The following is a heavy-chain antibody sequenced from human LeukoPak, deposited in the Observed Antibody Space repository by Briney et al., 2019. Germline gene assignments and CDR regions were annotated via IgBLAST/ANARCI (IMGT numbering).Heavy chain of an antibody. J-gene: IGHJ4*02. V-gene: IGHV4-39*01. CDR1: GGSISSSSYY. Sequence: SETLSLTCTGSGGSISSSSYYWGWIRQPPGKGLEWIGSIYYSGSTYYNPSLKSRVTISVDTSKNQFSLKLSSVTAADTAVYYCARLKDYYDSSGYYTAIGYFDYWGQGTLVTVSS. D-gene: IGHD3-22*01. CDR3: ARLKDYYDSSGYYTAIGYFDY. CDR2: IYYSGST.